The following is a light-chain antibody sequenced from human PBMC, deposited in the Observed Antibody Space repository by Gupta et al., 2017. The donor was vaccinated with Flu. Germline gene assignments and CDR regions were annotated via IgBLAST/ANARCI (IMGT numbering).Light chain of an antibody. CDR2: GKN. Sequence: SSELTQDPAVSVALGQTVRITCQGDSLRNYYASWYQQKPGQAPVLVIYGKNTRPSGIPDRFSGSSSGNTASLTITGAQAEDEADYYCNSRDNSGNHLGVFGTGTKVTVL. CDR3: NSRDNSGNHLGV. CDR1: SLRNYY. V-gene: IGLV3-19*01. J-gene: IGLJ1*01.